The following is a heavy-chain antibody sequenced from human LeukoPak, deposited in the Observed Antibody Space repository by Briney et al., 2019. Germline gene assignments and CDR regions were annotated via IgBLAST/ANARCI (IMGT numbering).Heavy chain of an antibody. CDR1: GYTFTGYY. CDR2: SKPSSGGT. CDR3: ASHMPPANNWFDP. Sequence: ASVKGSCKASGYTFTGYYMHSVRRAPGQGVGWMGGSKPSSGGTNYAQKFQGRVTTTTATSTSPAYLELSRLIPHDPAVYYCASHMPPANNWFDPWGQGTLVTAPS. V-gene: IGHV1-2*02. J-gene: IGHJ5*02. D-gene: IGHD2-2*01.